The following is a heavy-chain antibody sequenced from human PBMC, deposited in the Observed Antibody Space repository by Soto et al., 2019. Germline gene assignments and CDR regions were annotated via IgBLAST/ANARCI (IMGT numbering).Heavy chain of an antibody. V-gene: IGHV3-33*01. CDR3: ARDKRLGLGYYMDV. CDR2: IWYDGSNK. Sequence: GGSLRLSCAASGFTFSSYGMHWVRQAPGKGLEWVAVIWYDGSNKYYADSVKGRFTISRDNSKNTLYLQMNSLRAEDTAVYYCARDKRLGLGYYMDVWGKGTTVTVSS. CDR1: GFTFSSYG. J-gene: IGHJ6*03. D-gene: IGHD3-3*01.